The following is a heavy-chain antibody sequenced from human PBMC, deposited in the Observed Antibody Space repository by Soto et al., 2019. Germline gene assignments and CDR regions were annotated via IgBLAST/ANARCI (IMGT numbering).Heavy chain of an antibody. CDR2: ISGSGGST. J-gene: IGHJ6*02. V-gene: IGHV3-23*01. CDR1: GFTFSSYA. D-gene: IGHD6-19*01. CDR3: AKGTAVAGTSYYYYGLDV. Sequence: GGSLRLSCAASGFTFSSYAMSWVRQAPGKGLEWVSAISGSGGSTYYADSVKGRFTISRDNSKNTLYLQMNSLRAEDTAIYYCAKGTAVAGTSYYYYGLDVWGQGTTVTVSS.